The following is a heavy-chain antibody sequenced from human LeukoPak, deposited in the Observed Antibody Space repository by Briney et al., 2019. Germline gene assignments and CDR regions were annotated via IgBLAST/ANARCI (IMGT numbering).Heavy chain of an antibody. Sequence: GGSLRLSCAASGFTFSNYAMHWVRQAPGTGLAWVAIVSYDGSTKYYAASVEGRFTISRDNSKNTLYLQMNSLRPEDTAVYYCATEIAVGLRYFDYWGQGTLVTVSS. J-gene: IGHJ4*02. CDR3: ATEIAVGLRYFDY. D-gene: IGHD6-19*01. CDR1: GFTFSNYA. CDR2: VSYDGSTK. V-gene: IGHV3-30-3*01.